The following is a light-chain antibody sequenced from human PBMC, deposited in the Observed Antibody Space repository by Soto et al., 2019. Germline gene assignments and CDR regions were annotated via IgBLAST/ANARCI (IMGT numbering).Light chain of an antibody. J-gene: IGKJ1*01. CDR1: QSISSY. Sequence: DIQMTQSPSSLSASVGDRVTITCRASQSISSYLNWYQQKPGKAPKLLIYAASSLQSGVPSRFSGSGSGTDFPLTISSLQPEDFATYYCQQSYSTPPEGTFGQGTKVEIK. CDR3: QQSYSTPPEGT. CDR2: AAS. V-gene: IGKV1-39*01.